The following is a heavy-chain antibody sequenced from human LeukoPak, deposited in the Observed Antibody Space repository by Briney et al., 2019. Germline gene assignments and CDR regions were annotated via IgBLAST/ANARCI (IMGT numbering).Heavy chain of an antibody. Sequence: SVKVSCKASGGTFSSYAISWVRQAPGQGLEWVGGIIPIFGTANYAQKFQGRVTITADESTSTAYMELSSLRSEDTAVYYCARDLDLRFLALHYYYYMDVWGKGTTVTVSS. CDR2: IIPIFGTA. J-gene: IGHJ6*03. CDR3: ARDLDLRFLALHYYYYMDV. D-gene: IGHD3-3*01. V-gene: IGHV1-69*01. CDR1: GGTFSSYA.